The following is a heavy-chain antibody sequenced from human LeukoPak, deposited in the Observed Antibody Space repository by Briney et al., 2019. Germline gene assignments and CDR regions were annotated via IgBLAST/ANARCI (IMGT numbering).Heavy chain of an antibody. CDR2: IKQDGSEK. J-gene: IGHJ4*02. CDR3: ASGKEWLQLTGSFDY. D-gene: IGHD5-24*01. CDR1: GFTFSSYW. V-gene: IGHV3-7*01. Sequence: GGSLRLSCAASGFTFSSYWMSWVRQAPGKGLEWVANIKQDGSEKYYVDSVKGRFTISRDNAKNSLYLQMNSLRAEDTAVYYCASGKEWLQLTGSFDYWGQGTLVTVSS.